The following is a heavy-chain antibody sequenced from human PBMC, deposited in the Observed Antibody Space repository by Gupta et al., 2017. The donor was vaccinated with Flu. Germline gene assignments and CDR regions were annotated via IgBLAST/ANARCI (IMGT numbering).Heavy chain of an antibody. Sequence: QMKLVQSGPEVKRPGTSVKVSCQTSGFTFSSFPIKWLRQGRGQRPEWIGWIVAGSGNTNYTQRFHDRVTFTRDMSTDTAYMEIRSLRSDDAAVYYCAATDYYAGVDVWGQGTTVTVSS. CDR1: GFTFSSFP. CDR2: IVAGSGNT. CDR3: AATDYYAGVDV. V-gene: IGHV1-58*02. J-gene: IGHJ6*02.